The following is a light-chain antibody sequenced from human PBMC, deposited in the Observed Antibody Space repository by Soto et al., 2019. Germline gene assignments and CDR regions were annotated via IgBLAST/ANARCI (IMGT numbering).Light chain of an antibody. CDR2: DVS. CDR3: CSYAGSYTYV. CDR1: SSDVGGYNY. Sequence: QSVLTQPRSVSGSPGQSVTISCTGTSSDVGGYNYVSWYQQHPGKAPKLMIYDVSKRPSGVPDRFSGSKSGNTASLTISGLQAEDEVDYYCCSYAGSYTYVFGTGPKVTVL. V-gene: IGLV2-11*01. J-gene: IGLJ1*01.